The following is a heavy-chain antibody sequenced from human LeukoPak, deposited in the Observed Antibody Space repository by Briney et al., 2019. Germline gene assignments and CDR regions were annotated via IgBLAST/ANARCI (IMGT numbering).Heavy chain of an antibody. J-gene: IGHJ5*02. CDR2: IYYGGST. CDR1: GGSISSSSYY. CDR3: ARGEAGYSYGYRSVDNCFDP. Sequence: SETLSVTCTVSGGSISSSSYYWGWIRQPPGKGLEWLGSIYYGGSTYYSPSLKSRVTISVDTSKNQFSLKLSSVTAADMAVYYCARGEAGYSYGYRSVDNCFDPWGQGTLVTVSS. V-gene: IGHV4-39*07. D-gene: IGHD5-18*01.